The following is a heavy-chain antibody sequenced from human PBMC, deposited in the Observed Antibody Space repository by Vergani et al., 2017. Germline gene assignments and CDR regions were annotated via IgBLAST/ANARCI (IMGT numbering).Heavy chain of an antibody. J-gene: IGHJ3*02. D-gene: IGHD2-15*01. CDR2: MNPNSGNT. CDR1: GYTFTSYY. CDR3: ARGGYCSGGSCYSRAFDI. Sequence: VQLVESGAEVKKPGASVKVSCKASGYTFTSYYMHWVRQATGQGLEWMGWMNPNSGNTGYAQKFQGRVTMTRNTSISTAYMGLSSLRSEDTAVYYCARGGYCSGGSCYSRAFDIWGQGTMVTVSS. V-gene: IGHV1-8*02.